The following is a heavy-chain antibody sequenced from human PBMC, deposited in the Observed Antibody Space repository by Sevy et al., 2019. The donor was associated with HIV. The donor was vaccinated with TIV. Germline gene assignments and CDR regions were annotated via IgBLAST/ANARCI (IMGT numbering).Heavy chain of an antibody. Sequence: SETLSLTCTVSGGSVSSYYWSWIRQPLGKGLEWIGYVYDGESFNYNPSLKSRVTKSVDKSKNHFSLRLTSLTAADTAVSYCARRLGISAPFDFWGQGIVVTVSS. CDR2: VYDGESF. J-gene: IGHJ4*02. CDR1: GGSVSSYY. D-gene: IGHD3-3*02. V-gene: IGHV4-59*08. CDR3: ARRLGISAPFDF.